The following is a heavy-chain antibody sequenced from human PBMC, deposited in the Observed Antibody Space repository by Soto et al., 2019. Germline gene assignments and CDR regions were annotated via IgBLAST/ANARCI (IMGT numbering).Heavy chain of an antibody. V-gene: IGHV3-7*01. CDR1: GFTFSSYW. CDR2: IKQDGSEK. CDR3: ARDKSGWYDGYYYYYGMDV. Sequence: GGSLRLSCAASGFTFSSYWMSWVRQAPGKGLEWVANIKQDGSEKYYVDSVKGRFTISRDNAKNSLYLQMNSLRAEDTAVYYCARDKSGWYDGYYYYYGMDVWGQGTTVTVSS. J-gene: IGHJ6*02. D-gene: IGHD6-19*01.